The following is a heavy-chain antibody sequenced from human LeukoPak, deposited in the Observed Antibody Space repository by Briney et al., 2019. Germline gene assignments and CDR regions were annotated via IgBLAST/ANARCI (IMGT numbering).Heavy chain of an antibody. V-gene: IGHV1-2*02. CDR3: ARFLTAAAGPSFDY. CDR1: GYTFTGYY. J-gene: IGHJ4*02. CDR2: INPNSGGT. Sequence: ASVKVSCKASGYTFTGYYMHWVRQAPGQGLEWMGWINPNSGGTNYAQKFQGRVTMTRDTSISTAYMELSRLRSDDTAVYYCARFLTAAAGPSFDYWGQGTLVTVSS. D-gene: IGHD6-13*01.